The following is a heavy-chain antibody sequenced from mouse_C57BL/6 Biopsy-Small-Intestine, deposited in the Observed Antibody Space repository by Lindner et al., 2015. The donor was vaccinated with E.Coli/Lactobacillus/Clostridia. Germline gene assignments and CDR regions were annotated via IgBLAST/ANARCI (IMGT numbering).Heavy chain of an antibody. D-gene: IGHD1-1*01. CDR2: VYPGNGDV. Sequence: LQESGAELVRPGASVKVSCKASGYKFNSDSVHWIKQTPRQGLEWIGAVYPGNGDVSYNQKFEGRATLTVDKSSSTVYMHLSSLTSDDSAVHFCVSWNNDSSYPAWFAYWGQGTLVTVSA. V-gene: IGHV1-12*01. J-gene: IGHJ3*01. CDR1: GYKFNSDS. CDR3: VSWNNDSSYPAWFAY.